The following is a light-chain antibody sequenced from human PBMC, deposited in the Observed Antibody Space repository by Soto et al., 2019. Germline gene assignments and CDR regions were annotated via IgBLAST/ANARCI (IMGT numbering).Light chain of an antibody. Sequence: EIVLTQSPGTLSLSPGERATLSCRASQSVSSSYLAWYQQKPGQAPRLRIYGACSRATGIPDRFSGSGSGTDFNLTISRLEPEDFAVYYCQQYGSAPRTFGQGTKVEIK. V-gene: IGKV3-20*01. J-gene: IGKJ1*01. CDR3: QQYGSAPRT. CDR1: QSVSSSY. CDR2: GAC.